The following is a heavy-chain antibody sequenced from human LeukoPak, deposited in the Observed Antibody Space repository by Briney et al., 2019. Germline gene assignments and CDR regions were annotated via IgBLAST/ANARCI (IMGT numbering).Heavy chain of an antibody. Sequence: GRSLRLSCAASALTFSSYGMHWVRQAPGKGLEWVAVIWYDGNNKYYADSVKGRFTISRDNSKNTLYLQMNSLRAEDTAVYYCARGTSGYYSAFDYWGQGTLVTVSS. CDR1: ALTFSSYG. J-gene: IGHJ4*02. V-gene: IGHV3-33*01. CDR3: ARGTSGYYSAFDY. CDR2: IWYDGNNK. D-gene: IGHD3-22*01.